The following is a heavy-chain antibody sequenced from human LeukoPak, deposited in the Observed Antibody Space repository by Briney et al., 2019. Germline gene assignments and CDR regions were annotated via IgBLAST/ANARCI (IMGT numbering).Heavy chain of an antibody. CDR1: GFTFSSYG. D-gene: IGHD2-2*01. CDR3: ARDPAGMDYYYYMDV. J-gene: IGHJ6*03. CDR2: IWYDGSNK. Sequence: PGRSLRLSCAASGFTFSSYGMLWVRQAPGKGLEWVAVIWYDGSNKYYADSVKGRFTISRDNSKNTLYLQMNSLRAEDTAVYYCARDPAGMDYYYYMDVWGKGTTVTVSS. V-gene: IGHV3-33*01.